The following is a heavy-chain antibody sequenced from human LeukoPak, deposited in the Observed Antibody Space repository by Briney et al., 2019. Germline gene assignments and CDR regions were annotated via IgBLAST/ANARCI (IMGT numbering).Heavy chain of an antibody. V-gene: IGHV4-4*02. D-gene: IGHD3-3*01. CDR3: AREGGFYRPLDY. Sequence: SETLSLTCGVSGGSVINTNWWTWVRQPPGKGLEWIGEVHLDGRTNYNPSLESRLTMSVDVSENQVSLKLTSVTAADTAVYYCAREGGFYRPLDYSGQGTLVTASS. J-gene: IGHJ4*02. CDR1: GGSVINTNW. CDR2: VHLDGRT.